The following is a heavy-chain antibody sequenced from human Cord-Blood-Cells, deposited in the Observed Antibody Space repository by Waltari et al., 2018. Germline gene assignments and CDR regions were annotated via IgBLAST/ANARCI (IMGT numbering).Heavy chain of an antibody. CDR1: GFTSSSYA. Sequence: QVQLVESGGGVVQPGRSLRLSCEASGFTSSSYAMTRAGQAPGKGLGWVAGISYDGSNKSFADSVKGRFTISRDNSKNTLYLQMNSLRAEDTAVYYCARYGGLPLQFDYWGQGTLVTVSS. CDR3: ARYGGLPLQFDY. D-gene: IGHD3-16*01. V-gene: IGHV3-30-3*01. J-gene: IGHJ4*02. CDR2: ISYDGSNK.